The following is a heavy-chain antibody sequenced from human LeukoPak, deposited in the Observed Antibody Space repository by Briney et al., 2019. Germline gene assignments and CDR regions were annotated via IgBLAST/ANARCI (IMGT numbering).Heavy chain of an antibody. CDR3: ARQGRISMIVVLIEDAFDI. J-gene: IGHJ3*02. CDR2: IYYSGST. V-gene: IGHV4-39*01. D-gene: IGHD3-22*01. CDR1: GGSISSSSYY. Sequence: SETLSLTCTVSGGSISSSSYYWGWIRQPPGKGLEWIGSIYYSGSTYYNPSLKSRVTISVDTSKNQLSLKLSSVTAADTAVYYCARQGRISMIVVLIEDAFDIWGQGTMVTVSS.